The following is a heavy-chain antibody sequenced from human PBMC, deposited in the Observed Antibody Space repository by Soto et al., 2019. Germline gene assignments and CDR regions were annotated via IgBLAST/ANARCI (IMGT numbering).Heavy chain of an antibody. CDR1: GFTFSSYA. J-gene: IGHJ3*02. CDR2: ISGGGGST. CDR3: AKGFIVVVTVLRPDDAFDI. Sequence: GGSLRLSCAASGFTFSSYAMNWVRQAPGKGLERVAGISGGGGSTYYADSVKGRFTISRDTSKNTVYLQLNSLRAEDTAVYYCAKGFIVVVTVLRPDDAFDIWGQGTMVTVSS. D-gene: IGHD2-21*02. V-gene: IGHV3-23*01.